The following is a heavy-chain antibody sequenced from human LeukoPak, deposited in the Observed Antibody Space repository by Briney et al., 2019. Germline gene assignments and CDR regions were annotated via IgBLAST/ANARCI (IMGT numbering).Heavy chain of an antibody. V-gene: IGHV3-30*02. CDR2: IRSHGGNK. CDR3: AKEKWRTNYYGSGTYSRGRVFQH. J-gene: IGHJ1*01. Sequence: PGGSLRLSCAASGFTFSSYDIHWVRQAPGKGLEWVAFIRSHGGNKYYADSVKGRFTISRDNSKNTLYLQMNSLRAEDTAVYYCAKEKWRTNYYGSGTYSRGRVFQHWGQGTLVIVSS. CDR1: GFTFSSYD. D-gene: IGHD3-10*01.